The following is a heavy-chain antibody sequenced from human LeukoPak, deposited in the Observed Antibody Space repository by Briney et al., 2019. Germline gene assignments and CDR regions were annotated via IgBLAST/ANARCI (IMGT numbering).Heavy chain of an antibody. CDR3: ARQSSSGYSY. CDR1: GGSFSGYY. V-gene: IGHV4-34*01. D-gene: IGHD3-22*01. Sequence: SSETLSLTCAVYGGSFSGYYWSWIRQPPGKGLEWIGEINHSGSTNYNPSLKSRVTISVDTSKNQFSLKLSSVTAADTAVYYCARQSSSGYSYWGQGTLVTVSS. J-gene: IGHJ4*02. CDR2: INHSGST.